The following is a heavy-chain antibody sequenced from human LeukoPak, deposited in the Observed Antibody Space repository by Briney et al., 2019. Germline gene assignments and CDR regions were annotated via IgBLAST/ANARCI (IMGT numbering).Heavy chain of an antibody. Sequence: SETLSLTCTVSGDSISSGTYYWGWIRQPPGKGLEWIGSIYNSGSTYYNPSLKSRVTISVDTSKNQFSLKLSSVTAADTAVYYCARSITMFGVVWDAFDIWGQGTMVTVSS. CDR2: IYNSGST. CDR1: GDSISSGTYY. J-gene: IGHJ3*02. V-gene: IGHV4-39*07. D-gene: IGHD3-3*01. CDR3: ARSITMFGVVWDAFDI.